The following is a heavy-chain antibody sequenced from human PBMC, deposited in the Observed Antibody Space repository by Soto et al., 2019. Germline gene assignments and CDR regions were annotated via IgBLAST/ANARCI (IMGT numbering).Heavy chain of an antibody. CDR1: GGSFSGYY. J-gene: IGHJ3*02. Sequence: LSLTCAVYGGSFSGYYWSWIRQPPGKGLEWIGEINHSGSTNYNPSLKSRVTMSVDTSKNQFSLKLSSVTAADTAVYYCARERFTIFDGDAFDIWGQGTMVTVSS. D-gene: IGHD3-3*01. V-gene: IGHV4-34*01. CDR3: ARERFTIFDGDAFDI. CDR2: INHSGST.